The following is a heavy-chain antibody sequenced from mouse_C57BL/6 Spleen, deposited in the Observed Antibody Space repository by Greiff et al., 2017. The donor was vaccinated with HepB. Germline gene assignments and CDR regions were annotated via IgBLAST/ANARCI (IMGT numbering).Heavy chain of an antibody. CDR2: ILPGSGST. CDR1: GYTFTGYW. Sequence: VQLQQSGAELMKPGASVKLSCKATGYTFTGYWIEWVKQRPGHGLEWIGEILPGSGSTNYNGKFKGKATLTADKSSSTAYMQLSSLTSEDSAVYFCARDWDVDYWGQGTTLTVSS. V-gene: IGHV1-9*01. J-gene: IGHJ2*01. D-gene: IGHD4-1*01. CDR3: ARDWDVDY.